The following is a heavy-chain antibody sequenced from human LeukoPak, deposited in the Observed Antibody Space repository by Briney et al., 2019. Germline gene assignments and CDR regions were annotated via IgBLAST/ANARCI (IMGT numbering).Heavy chain of an antibody. V-gene: IGHV3-48*02. Sequence: GGSLRLSCATSGFSFTDYPMNWVRQAPGKGLXXISNIRTTAEGAKYAYYADSVKGRVTISRDDGKNTLYLHMNSLRDDDTAVYYCARGHYGRDYWGQGTLVTVSS. CDR2: IRTTAEGAKYA. CDR1: GFSFTDYP. J-gene: IGHJ4*02. D-gene: IGHD4-17*01. CDR3: ARGHYGRDY.